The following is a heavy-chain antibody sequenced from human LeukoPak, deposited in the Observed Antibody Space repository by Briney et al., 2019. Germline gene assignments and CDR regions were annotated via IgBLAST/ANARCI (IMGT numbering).Heavy chain of an antibody. CDR1: GFTFSSYS. D-gene: IGHD5-12*01. CDR2: ISSSSSYI. J-gene: IGHJ6*02. V-gene: IGHV3-21*04. CDR3: ARDRAYSGNDLTYYSYVMDV. Sequence: KPGGSLRLSCAASGFTFSSYSMNWVRQAPGKGLEWVSSISSSSSYIYYADSVKGRFTISRDNAKNSLYLQMNSLRSDDTAVYYCARDRAYSGNDLTYYSYVMDVWGQGTTVTVSS.